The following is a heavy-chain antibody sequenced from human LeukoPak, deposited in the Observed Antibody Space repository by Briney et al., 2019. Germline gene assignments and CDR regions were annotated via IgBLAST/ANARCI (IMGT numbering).Heavy chain of an antibody. Sequence: PSETLSLTCTVSGGSISSGGYYWSWIRQHPGKGLEWIGYIYYSGSTYYNPSLKSRVTISVDTSKNQFSLKLSSVTAADTAVYYCARAGYSSGWYGDVEYFQHWGQGTLVTVSS. J-gene: IGHJ1*01. CDR2: IYYSGST. CDR3: ARAGYSSGWYGDVEYFQH. CDR1: GGSISSGGYY. V-gene: IGHV4-31*03. D-gene: IGHD6-19*01.